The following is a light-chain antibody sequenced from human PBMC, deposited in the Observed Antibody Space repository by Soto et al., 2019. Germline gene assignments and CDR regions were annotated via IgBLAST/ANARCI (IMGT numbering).Light chain of an antibody. J-gene: IGKJ1*01. CDR3: QHYNSYSEA. Sequence: EIGLTQSPGTLSLSPGERATLSCRASQNVSAAYLAWYQQKPGQAPRLLIYGTSSRATGIPDRFSGIGSGTDFTLTISRLEPEDFATYYCQHYNSYSEAFGQGTKVDIK. CDR1: QNVSAAY. CDR2: GTS. V-gene: IGKV3-20*01.